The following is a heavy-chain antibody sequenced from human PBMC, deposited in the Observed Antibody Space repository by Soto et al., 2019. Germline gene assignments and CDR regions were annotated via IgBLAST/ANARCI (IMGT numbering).Heavy chain of an antibody. Sequence: ASVKVSCKASGYTFTSYDINWVRQATGQGLEWMGWMNPNSGNTGYAQKFQGRVTMTRNTSISTAYMELSSLRSEDTAVYYCAKGYYYFWSGYYGSYYYYVLDVWGQGTTVTVSS. CDR2: MNPNSGNT. V-gene: IGHV1-8*01. D-gene: IGHD3-3*01. CDR3: AKGYYYFWSGYYGSYYYYVLDV. CDR1: GYTFTSYD. J-gene: IGHJ6*02.